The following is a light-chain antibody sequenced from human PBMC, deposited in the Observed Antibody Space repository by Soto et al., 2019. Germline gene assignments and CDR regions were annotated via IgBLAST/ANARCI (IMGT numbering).Light chain of an antibody. Sequence: DIHMTQSPSTLSASVGDRVTITCRASQSISLWVAWYQQKPGRAPNLLIYKTSSLETGDPSRFSGSGSGTEFTLTISSLQPDDFAPYYCQHYKDYSWTFGQGTKVEVK. J-gene: IGKJ1*01. CDR1: QSISLW. CDR2: KTS. CDR3: QHYKDYSWT. V-gene: IGKV1-5*03.